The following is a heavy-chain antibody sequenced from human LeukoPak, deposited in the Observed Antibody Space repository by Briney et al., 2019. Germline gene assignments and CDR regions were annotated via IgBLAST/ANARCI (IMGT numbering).Heavy chain of an antibody. CDR3: ARGPGLATIWSRYYMDV. V-gene: IGHV1-69*13. Sequence: ASVKVSCKASGGTFSSYGISWVRQAPGQGLEWMGGIIPILGTPNYAQKFQGRVTITADESTSTAYMELSSLRSEDTAVYYCARGPGLATIWSRYYMDVWGKGTTVTISS. CDR2: IIPILGTP. CDR1: GGTFSSYG. D-gene: IGHD5-12*01. J-gene: IGHJ6*03.